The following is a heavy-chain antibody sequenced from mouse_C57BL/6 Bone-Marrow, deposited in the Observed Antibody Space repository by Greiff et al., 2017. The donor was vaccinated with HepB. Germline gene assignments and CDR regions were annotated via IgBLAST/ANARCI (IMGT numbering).Heavy chain of an antibody. CDR1: GFSLSTFGMG. J-gene: IGHJ4*01. Sequence: QVTLKVSGPGILQPSQTLSLTCSFSGFSLSTFGMGVGWIRQPSGKGLEWLAHIWWDDDKYYNQALKSRLTISKDTSKNQVFLKIANVDTADTATYYCARIKNYSNYCYYAMDYWGQGTSVTVSS. CDR3: ARIKNYSNYCYYAMDY. D-gene: IGHD2-5*01. CDR2: IWWDDDK. V-gene: IGHV8-8*01.